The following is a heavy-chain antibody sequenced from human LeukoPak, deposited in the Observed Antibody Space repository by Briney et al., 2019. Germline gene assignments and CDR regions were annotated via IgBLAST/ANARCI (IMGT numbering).Heavy chain of an antibody. CDR3: ARALVSGIIDY. J-gene: IGHJ4*02. D-gene: IGHD2-15*01. CDR1: GGSFSGYY. CDR2: INHSGST. Sequence: SETLSLTCAVYGGSFSGYYWSWIRQPPGKGLEWIGEINHSGSTXXXPXXXXRVTISVDTSKNQFSLKLSSVTAADTAVYYCARALVSGIIDYWGQGTLVTVSS. V-gene: IGHV4-34*01.